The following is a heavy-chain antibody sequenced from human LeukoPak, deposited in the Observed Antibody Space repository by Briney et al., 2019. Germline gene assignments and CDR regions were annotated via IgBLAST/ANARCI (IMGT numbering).Heavy chain of an antibody. Sequence: PSQTLSLTCPLYARSITSYYWSCIRQPPGNGLEWIGYIYSSGSTTHNTARKSRVTISVGTSKKQFSLKLSSVTAAERAVYYCASRLRIQLWGRYYYYGMDVWGQGTTVTVSS. CDR2: IYSSGST. CDR3: ASRLRIQLWGRYYYYGMDV. CDR1: ARSITSYY. V-gene: IGHV4-59*12. D-gene: IGHD5-18*01. J-gene: IGHJ6*02.